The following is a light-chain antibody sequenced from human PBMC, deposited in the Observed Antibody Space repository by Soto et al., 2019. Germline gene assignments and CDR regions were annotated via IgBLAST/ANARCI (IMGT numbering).Light chain of an antibody. CDR1: QASSNY. V-gene: IGKV1-27*01. J-gene: IGKJ1*01. CDR2: DES. CDR3: QRYNSVART. Sequence: DIQMTKSPSSLSASVGDIVTITFRASQASSNYLAWYQQRPGQVHRLVIYDESTLQSGFPSRFSGGRSVTEFSLTISNLQAEDFATYYCQRYNSVARTVGQGPKVEIK.